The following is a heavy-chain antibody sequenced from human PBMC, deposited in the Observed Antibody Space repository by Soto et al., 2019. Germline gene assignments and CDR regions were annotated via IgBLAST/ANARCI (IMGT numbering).Heavy chain of an antibody. J-gene: IGHJ4*02. D-gene: IGHD3-10*01. Sequence: PGQGLEWMGWINPNSGGTNYAQKFRGWVTMTRDTSISTAYMEVSRLKSDDTAVYYCARVGTGGDFDYWGQGTLVTVSS. CDR3: ARVGTGGDFDY. V-gene: IGHV1-2*04. CDR2: INPNSGGT.